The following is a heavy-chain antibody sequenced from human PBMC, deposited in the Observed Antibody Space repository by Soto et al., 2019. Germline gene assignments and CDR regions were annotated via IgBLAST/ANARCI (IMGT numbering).Heavy chain of an antibody. V-gene: IGHV1-3*01. J-gene: IGHJ4*02. CDR2: INAGNGNT. Sequence: QVQLVQSGGKVKKPGASVKVSCKASGYTFTSYAMHCVCQAPGQRLEWMGWINAGNGNTKYSQKFQGRVTITRDTSATTAYMELSSLRSEDTAVYCCARDPGYSYGYNWGQGTLVTVSS. CDR1: GYTFTSYA. D-gene: IGHD5-18*01. CDR3: ARDPGYSYGYN.